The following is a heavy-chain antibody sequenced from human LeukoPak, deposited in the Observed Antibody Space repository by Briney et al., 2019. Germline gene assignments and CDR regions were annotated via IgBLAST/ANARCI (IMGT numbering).Heavy chain of an antibody. J-gene: IGHJ4*02. CDR1: GFSVSSKY. V-gene: IGHV3-53*01. D-gene: IGHD4-17*01. CDR3: AGRPHGDHPYFDY. Sequence: PGGSLRLSCAASGFSVSSKYMSWVRQAPGKGLDWVSVIYSGGSTYYADSVKGRFTISRDNSKNTLYLQMNSLRAEDTAVYYCAGRPHGDHPYFDYWGQGTPVTVSP. CDR2: IYSGGST.